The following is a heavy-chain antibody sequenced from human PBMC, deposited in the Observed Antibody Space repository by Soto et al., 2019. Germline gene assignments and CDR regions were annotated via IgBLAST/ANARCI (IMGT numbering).Heavy chain of an antibody. CDR1: GFTFSSYA. V-gene: IGHV3-23*01. J-gene: IGHJ4*02. CDR2: ISGSGGST. CDR3: ARRGDTSGAYCSSTSCYPPFDY. D-gene: IGHD2-2*01. Sequence: GGSLRLACAASGFTFSSYAMSWVRQAPGKGLEWVSAISGSGGSTYYADSVKGRFTISRDNSKNTLYLQMNSLRAEDTAVYYCARRGDTSGAYCSSTSCYPPFDYWGQGTLVTVSS.